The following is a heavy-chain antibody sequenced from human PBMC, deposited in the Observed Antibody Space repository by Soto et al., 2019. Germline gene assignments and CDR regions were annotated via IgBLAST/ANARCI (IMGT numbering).Heavy chain of an antibody. J-gene: IGHJ4*02. D-gene: IGHD3-3*01. CDR1: GYTFTSYD. CDR2: MNPNSGNT. CDR3: ARVTLTYYDFWSGYPQEYYFDY. Sequence: ASVKVSCKASGYTFTSYDINWVRQATGQGLEWMGWMNPNSGNTGYALKFQGRVTMTRNTSISTAYMELSSLRSEDTAVYYCARVTLTYYDFWSGYPQEYYFDYWGQGTLVTVSS. V-gene: IGHV1-8*01.